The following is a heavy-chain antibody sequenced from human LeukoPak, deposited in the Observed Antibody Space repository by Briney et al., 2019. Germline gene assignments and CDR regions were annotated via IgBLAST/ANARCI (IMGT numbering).Heavy chain of an antibody. Sequence: SETLSLTCTVSGGSISSSSYYWSWIRQPPGKGLEWIGEINHSGSTNYNPSLKSRVTISVDTSKNQFSLKLSSVTAADTAVYYCARSFIVVVTAGFDYWGQGTLVTVSS. D-gene: IGHD2-21*02. V-gene: IGHV4-39*07. J-gene: IGHJ4*02. CDR3: ARSFIVVVTAGFDY. CDR2: INHSGST. CDR1: GGSISSSSYY.